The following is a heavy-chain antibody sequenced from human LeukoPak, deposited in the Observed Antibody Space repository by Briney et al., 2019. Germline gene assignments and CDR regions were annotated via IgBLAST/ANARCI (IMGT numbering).Heavy chain of an antibody. CDR2: ISHDGSIK. J-gene: IGHJ4*02. Sequence: PGGSLRLSCAASGFTFSNYGMHWVRRAPGKGLEWVAVISHDGSIKYYEDSVKGRFTISRDNSRNTLYLQMNSLRAEDTAVYYCAQDYYGSGGQGTLVTVSS. D-gene: IGHD3-10*01. CDR1: GFTFSNYG. V-gene: IGHV3-30*18. CDR3: AQDYYGS.